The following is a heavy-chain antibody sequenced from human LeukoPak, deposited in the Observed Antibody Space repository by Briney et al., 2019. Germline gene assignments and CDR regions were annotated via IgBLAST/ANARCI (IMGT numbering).Heavy chain of an antibody. CDR2: IHHSGTI. V-gene: IGHV4-38-2*01. J-gene: IGHJ3*01. D-gene: IGHD1-26*01. Sequence: SETLSLTCAVSGSSIYSDYFCAWIRHPPEKGLEWIGRIHHSGTIYYNPSLRSRVTISVGTSENHFSLNLNSVTAADTALYYCARHSRVIVGAICAYDFWGQGTKVTVSS. CDR3: ARHSRVIVGAICAYDF. CDR1: GSSIYSDYF.